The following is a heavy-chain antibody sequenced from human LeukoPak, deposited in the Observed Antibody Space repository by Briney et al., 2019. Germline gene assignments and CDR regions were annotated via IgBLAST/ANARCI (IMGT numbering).Heavy chain of an antibody. CDR2: INHSGST. V-gene: IGHV4-34*01. J-gene: IGHJ4*02. CDR3: ARGLPTVARKGLDY. D-gene: IGHD4-23*01. Sequence: SETLSLTCAVYGGSFSDYYWTWIRQPPGKGLQWIGEINHSGSTNYNPSLKGRVTISLDTSKNQFSLKLSSVTAADTAVYYCARGLPTVARKGLDYWGQGTLVTASS. CDR1: GGSFSDYY.